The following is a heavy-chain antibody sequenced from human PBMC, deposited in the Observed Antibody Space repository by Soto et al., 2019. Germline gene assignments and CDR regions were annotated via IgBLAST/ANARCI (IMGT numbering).Heavy chain of an antibody. CDR1: GFTFSSYW. CDR2: IKQDGSEK. D-gene: IGHD3-10*01. Sequence: PGGSLRLSCAASGFTFSSYWMSWVRQAPGKGLEWVANIKQDGSEKYYADSVKGRFTISRDNAKNSLFLQMNSLRAEDTALYNCARGGPGSYSAYYHYGMDVWGQGTTVTVSS. CDR3: ARGGPGSYSAYYHYGMDV. V-gene: IGHV3-7*03. J-gene: IGHJ6*02.